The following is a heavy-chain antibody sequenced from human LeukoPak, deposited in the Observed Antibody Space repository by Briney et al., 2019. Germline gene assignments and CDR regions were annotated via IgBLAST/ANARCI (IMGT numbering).Heavy chain of an antibody. J-gene: IGHJ5*02. D-gene: IGHD6-19*01. CDR2: MNPNSGNT. V-gene: IGHV1-8*01. CDR1: GYTFTSYD. CDR3: ARGVSSGWYLMAPNWFDP. Sequence: ASVKVSCKASGYTFTSYDLNWVRQATGQGLEWMGWMNPNSGNTGYAQKFQGRVTMTRNTSISTAYMELSSLRSEDTAVYYCARGVSSGWYLMAPNWFDPWGQGTLVTVSS.